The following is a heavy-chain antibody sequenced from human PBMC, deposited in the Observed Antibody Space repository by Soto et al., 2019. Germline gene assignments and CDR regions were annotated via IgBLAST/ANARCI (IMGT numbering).Heavy chain of an antibody. Sequence: PGGSLRLSCAASGFTFSSYWMHWVRQAPGKGLVWVSRINSDGSSTSYADSVKGRFTISRDNSKNTLYLQMNSLRAEDTAVYYCARFGAATVAFDIWGQGTMVTVSS. CDR3: ARFGAATVAFDI. D-gene: IGHD4-17*01. V-gene: IGHV3-74*01. J-gene: IGHJ3*02. CDR2: INSDGSST. CDR1: GFTFSSYW.